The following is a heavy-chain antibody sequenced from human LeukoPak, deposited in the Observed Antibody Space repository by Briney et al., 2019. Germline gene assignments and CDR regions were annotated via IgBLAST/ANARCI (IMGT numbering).Heavy chain of an antibody. CDR3: VRGLKTAYNYFDY. D-gene: IGHD2-21*02. V-gene: IGHV3-11*04. Sequence: PGGSLRLSCVASGFTFTDHYMSWVRQAPGKGLEWVSYISSGGDIIYYADSVKGRFTISRDNAKNSLFLQMNSLRVDDTAVYYCVRGLKTAYNYFDYWGQGTLVTVSS. J-gene: IGHJ4*02. CDR1: GFTFTDHY. CDR2: ISSGGDII.